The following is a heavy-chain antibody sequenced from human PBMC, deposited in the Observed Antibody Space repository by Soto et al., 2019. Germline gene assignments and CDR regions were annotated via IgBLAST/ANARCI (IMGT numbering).Heavy chain of an antibody. Sequence: SETLSLTCTVSGGSISSSSYYWGWIRQPPGKGLEWIGSIYYSGSTYYNPSLKSRVTISVDTSKNQFSLKLSSVTAADTAVYYCARLNVPEQWLVGYYYYYMDVWGKGTTVTVSS. J-gene: IGHJ6*03. CDR1: GGSISSSSYY. V-gene: IGHV4-39*01. D-gene: IGHD6-19*01. CDR3: ARLNVPEQWLVGYYYYYMDV. CDR2: IYYSGST.